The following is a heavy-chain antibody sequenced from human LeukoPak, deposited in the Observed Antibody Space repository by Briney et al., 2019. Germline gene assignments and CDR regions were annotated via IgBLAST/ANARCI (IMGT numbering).Heavy chain of an antibody. CDR2: ISGGDPTT. J-gene: IGHJ4*02. CDR3: AKQSLLLRGPLLIYYFDF. V-gene: IGHV3-23*01. Sequence: PSETLSLTRTVSGYSVSSDYYWGWIRQPPGKGLEWVSSISGGDPTTYYADSVKGRFTISRDNSKNTLYLQMNSLRAEDTAIYYCAKQSLLLRGPLLIYYFDFWGQGTLVTVSS. CDR1: GYSVSSDY. D-gene: IGHD3-10*01.